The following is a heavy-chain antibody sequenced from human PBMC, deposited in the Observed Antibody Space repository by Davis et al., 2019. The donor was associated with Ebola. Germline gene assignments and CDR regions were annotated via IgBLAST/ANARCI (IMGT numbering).Heavy chain of an antibody. CDR3: ARHAGGYWFDP. D-gene: IGHD3-10*01. CDR2: IHHSGST. CDR1: GGSFSGYY. Sequence: MPGGSLRLSCAVYGGSFSGYYWSWIRQPPGKGLEWIGEIHHSGSTYYNPSLKSRVTISVDTSKNQFSLKLSSVTAADTAVYYCARHAGGYWFDPWGQGTLVTVSS. J-gene: IGHJ5*02. V-gene: IGHV4-34*01.